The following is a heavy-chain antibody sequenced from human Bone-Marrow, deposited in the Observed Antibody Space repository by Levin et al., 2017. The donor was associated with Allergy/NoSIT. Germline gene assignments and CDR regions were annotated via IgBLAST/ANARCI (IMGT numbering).Heavy chain of an antibody. V-gene: IGHV1-18*01. J-gene: IGHJ4*02. CDR3: AREGRRYCSSTSCLDY. CDR2: ISAYNGNT. CDR1: GYTFTSYG. D-gene: IGHD2-2*01. Sequence: GESLKISCKASGYTFTSYGISWVRQAPGQGLEWMGWISAYNGNTNYAQKLQGRVTMTTDTSTSTAYMELRSLRSDDTAVYYCAREGRRYCSSTSCLDYWGQGTLVTVSS.